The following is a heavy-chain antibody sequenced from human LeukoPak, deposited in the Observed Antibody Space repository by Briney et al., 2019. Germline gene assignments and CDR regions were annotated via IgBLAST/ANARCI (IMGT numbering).Heavy chain of an antibody. J-gene: IGHJ4*02. CDR3: ARARVPITEEYYFDY. CDR1: GGSISSGSYS. V-gene: IGHV4-30-2*01. Sequence: SQTLSLTCAVSGGSISSGSYSWSWIRQPPGKGLEWIGYIYHSGSTYYNPSLKSRVTISVDRSKNQFSLKLSSVTAADTAVYYCARARVPITEEYYFDYWGQGTLVTVSS. D-gene: IGHD1-20*01. CDR2: IYHSGST.